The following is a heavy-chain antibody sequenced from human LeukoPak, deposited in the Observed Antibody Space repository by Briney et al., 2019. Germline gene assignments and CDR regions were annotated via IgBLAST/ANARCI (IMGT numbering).Heavy chain of an antibody. CDR2: ISGSGGST. CDR1: GFTFSSYA. D-gene: IGHD6-6*01. J-gene: IGHJ3*02. CDR3: AKTAVRGSIAARRDAFDI. Sequence: GGSLRLSCAASGFTFSSYAMSWVRQAPGKGLEWVSAISGSGGSTYYADSVKGRFTISRDNSKNTLYLQMNSLRAEDTAVYYCAKTAVRGSIAARRDAFDIWGQGTMVTVSS. V-gene: IGHV3-23*01.